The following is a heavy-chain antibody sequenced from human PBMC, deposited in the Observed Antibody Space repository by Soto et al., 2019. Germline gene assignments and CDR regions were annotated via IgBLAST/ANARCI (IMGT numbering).Heavy chain of an antibody. Sequence: GASVKVSCKASGYTFTSYGISWVRQAPGQGLEWMGWISAYNGNTNYAQKLQGRVTMTTDTSTSTAYMELRSLRSDDTAVYYCARVDPMAVAGTDYYYYGMGVWGQGTTVTVSS. J-gene: IGHJ6*02. CDR2: ISAYNGNT. CDR1: GYTFTSYG. CDR3: ARVDPMAVAGTDYYYYGMGV. V-gene: IGHV1-18*01. D-gene: IGHD6-19*01.